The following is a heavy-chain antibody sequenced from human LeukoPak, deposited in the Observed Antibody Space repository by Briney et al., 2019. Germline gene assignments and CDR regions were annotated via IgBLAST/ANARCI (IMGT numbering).Heavy chain of an antibody. V-gene: IGHV3-48*03. J-gene: IGHJ3*02. CDR3: ARDRRDVLLWFGELLGNAFDI. CDR1: GFTFSSYE. CDR2: ISSSGSTI. D-gene: IGHD3-10*01. Sequence: GGSLRLSCAASGFTFSSYEMNWVRQAPGKGLEWVSYISSSGSTIYYADSVKGRFTISRDNAKNSLYLQMNSLRAEDTAVYYCARDRRDVLLWFGELLGNAFDIWGQGTMVTVSS.